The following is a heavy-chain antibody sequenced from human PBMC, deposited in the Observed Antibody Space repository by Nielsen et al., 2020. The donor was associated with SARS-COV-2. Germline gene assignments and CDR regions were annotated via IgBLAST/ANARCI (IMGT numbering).Heavy chain of an antibody. Sequence: SETLSLTCAVSGGSVSSNDWWTWVRQSPGKGLEWVGEVSHSGSTNYNPSLKSRVTISVDTSKNQFSLKLSSVTAADTAVYYCARSGYSYGWRTFDYWGQGTLVTVSS. CDR2: VSHSGST. CDR1: GGSVSSNDW. CDR3: ARSGYSYGWRTFDY. V-gene: IGHV4-4*02. D-gene: IGHD5-18*01. J-gene: IGHJ4*02.